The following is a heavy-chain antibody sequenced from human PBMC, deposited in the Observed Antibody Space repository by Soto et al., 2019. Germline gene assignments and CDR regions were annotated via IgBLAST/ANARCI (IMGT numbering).Heavy chain of an antibody. CDR2: ISYDGSNK. J-gene: IGHJ6*02. CDR3: AKDPYTWDDYGDTYYYYYGMDV. CDR1: GFTFSSYG. D-gene: IGHD4-17*01. Sequence: QVQLVESGGGVIQPGRSLRLSCAASGFTFSSYGMHWVRQAPGKGLEWVAVISYDGSNKYYADSVKGRFTISRDNSKNTLYLQMNSLRAEDTAVYYCAKDPYTWDDYGDTYYYYYGMDVWGQGTTVTVSS. V-gene: IGHV3-30*18.